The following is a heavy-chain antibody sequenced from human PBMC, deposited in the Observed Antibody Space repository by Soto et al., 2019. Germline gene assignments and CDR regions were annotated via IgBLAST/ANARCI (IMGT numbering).Heavy chain of an antibody. J-gene: IGHJ4*02. D-gene: IGHD2-15*01. Sequence: ASVKVSCKASGYTFTSYGISWVRQAPGQGLEWMGWISAYNGNTNYAQKLQGRVTMTTDTSTSTAYMGLRSLRSDDTAVYYCARDEDCSGGSCYHTSPLHYFDYWGQGTLVTVSS. V-gene: IGHV1-18*01. CDR2: ISAYNGNT. CDR3: ARDEDCSGGSCYHTSPLHYFDY. CDR1: GYTFTSYG.